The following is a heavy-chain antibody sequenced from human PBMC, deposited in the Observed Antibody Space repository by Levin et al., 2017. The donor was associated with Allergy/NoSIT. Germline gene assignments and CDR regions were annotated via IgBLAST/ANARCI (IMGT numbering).Heavy chain of an antibody. CDR3: TTYSSSWYYFDY. J-gene: IGHJ4*02. CDR1: GITFSNAW. CDR2: IKSKTDGGTV. V-gene: IGHV3-15*01. Sequence: GGSLRLSCVASGITFSNAWLSWSRQAPGKGLEWVGRIKSKTDGGTVEYAAPVKGRFTISRDDSKNTLYLQMNSLQTEDTVVYFCTTYSSSWYYFDYWGQGTLVTVSS. D-gene: IGHD6-13*01.